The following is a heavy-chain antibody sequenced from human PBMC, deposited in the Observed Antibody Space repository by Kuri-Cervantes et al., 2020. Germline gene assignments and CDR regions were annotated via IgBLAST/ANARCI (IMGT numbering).Heavy chain of an antibody. CDR2: ISSSSSYI. CDR3: ARDPIEAAAGTSGSDI. Sequence: GGSLRLSCAASGFTFSSYSMNWVRQAPGKGLEWVSSISSSSSYIYYADSVKGRFTISRDNAKNSLYLQMNSLRAEDTAVYYCARDPIEAAAGTSGSDIWGQGTMVTVSS. J-gene: IGHJ3*02. V-gene: IGHV3-21*01. D-gene: IGHD6-13*01. CDR1: GFTFSSYS.